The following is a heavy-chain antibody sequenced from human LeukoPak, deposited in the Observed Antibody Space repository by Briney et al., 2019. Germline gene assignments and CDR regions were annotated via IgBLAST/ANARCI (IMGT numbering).Heavy chain of an antibody. Sequence: PGGSLRLFCATSGFTFSRYGMSWVRQARGKGLEGVSAISGNGADTFYADAVKGRFTISRDNLENMVYLQMNSLRAEDTALYYCAKDLGSGSSWGQGTLVTVSS. CDR3: AKDLGSGSS. V-gene: IGHV3-23*01. J-gene: IGHJ5*02. CDR1: GFTFSRYG. D-gene: IGHD1-26*01. CDR2: ISGNGADT.